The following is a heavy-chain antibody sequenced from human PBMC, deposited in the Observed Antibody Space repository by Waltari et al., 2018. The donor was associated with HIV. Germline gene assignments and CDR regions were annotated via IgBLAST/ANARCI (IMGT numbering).Heavy chain of an antibody. CDR1: GYIFTGYY. V-gene: IGHV1-2*02. CDR2: MNPNNGGK. CDR3: ARVSRRDGSRLFEY. Sequence: QVHLVQSGAEVKKPGASVKVACKTSGYIFTGYYMHWVRQAPGQGLEWMGWMNPNNGGKNYAQRVQGEANMTRATSITTVYVELSRLISDDTAVYYCARVSRRDGSRLFEYWGPGTLVIVSS. J-gene: IGHJ4*02.